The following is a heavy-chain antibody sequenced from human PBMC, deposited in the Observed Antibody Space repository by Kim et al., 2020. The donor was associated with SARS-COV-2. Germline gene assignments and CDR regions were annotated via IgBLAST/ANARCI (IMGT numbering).Heavy chain of an antibody. Sequence: EYAASVKGRCTSSRDDSKSFALLQMNSLKTEDTAVYYCTRGGKVRVVIWVWGQGTLVTVSS. D-gene: IGHD3-10*01. J-gene: IGHJ4*02. V-gene: IGHV3-49*02. CDR3: TRGGKVRVVIWV.